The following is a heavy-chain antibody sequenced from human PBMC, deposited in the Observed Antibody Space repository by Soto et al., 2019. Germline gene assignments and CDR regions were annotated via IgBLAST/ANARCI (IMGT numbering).Heavy chain of an antibody. CDR2: ISPYTGNT. D-gene: IGHD3-16*01. CDR3: ASWGRQGPGYYYYGMDV. Sequence: ASVKVSCKASGYIFTNYGVSWVRQAPGQGLEWMGWISPYTGNTNYAPKLQGRVTMATDTSTSTAYMELSSLRSEDTAVYYCASWGRQGPGYYYYGMDVWGQGTTVTVSS. V-gene: IGHV1-18*01. CDR1: GYIFTNYG. J-gene: IGHJ6*02.